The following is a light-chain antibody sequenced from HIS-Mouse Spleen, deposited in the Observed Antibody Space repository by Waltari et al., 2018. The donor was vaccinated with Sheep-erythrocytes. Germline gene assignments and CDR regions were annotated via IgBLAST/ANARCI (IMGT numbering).Light chain of an antibody. CDR3: CSYAGSYNHV. CDR2: DVS. V-gene: IGLV2-11*01. Sequence: QSALTQPRSGSGSPGQSVTLSCTGTSRYVGGYNYFPWYQQPPGKAPQLMIFDVSKRPSGVPDRFSGSKSGNTASLTISGLQAEDEADYYCCSYAGSYNHVFATGTKVTVL. CDR1: SRYVGGYNY. J-gene: IGLJ1*01.